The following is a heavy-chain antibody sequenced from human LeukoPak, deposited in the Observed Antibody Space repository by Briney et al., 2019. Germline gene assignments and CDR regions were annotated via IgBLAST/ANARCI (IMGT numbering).Heavy chain of an antibody. Sequence: KHFETLSLTCAVYGGSFSGYYWSWIRQPPGKGLEWIGEINHSGSTNYNPSLKSRVTISVDTSKNQFSLKLSSVTAADTAVYYCARRPLNYDILTGYYPPDYWGQGTLVTVSS. D-gene: IGHD3-9*01. CDR1: GGSFSGYY. V-gene: IGHV4-34*01. J-gene: IGHJ4*02. CDR2: INHSGST. CDR3: ARRPLNYDILTGYYPPDY.